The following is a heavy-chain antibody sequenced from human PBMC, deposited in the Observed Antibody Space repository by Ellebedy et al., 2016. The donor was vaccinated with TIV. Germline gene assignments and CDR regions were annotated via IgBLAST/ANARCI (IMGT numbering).Heavy chain of an antibody. V-gene: IGHV3-7*03. CDR2: ITQDGSDK. Sequence: PGGSLRLSCVDSGLTFSRYWMSWVRQTPGRGLEWVANITQDGSDKNYVDSVKGRFTISRDNAKNSLYLQMNSLSADDTAVYYCARGSGYCSSTSCSGETDWGQGTPVTVSS. D-gene: IGHD2-2*01. CDR1: GLTFSRYW. CDR3: ARGSGYCSSTSCSGETD. J-gene: IGHJ4*02.